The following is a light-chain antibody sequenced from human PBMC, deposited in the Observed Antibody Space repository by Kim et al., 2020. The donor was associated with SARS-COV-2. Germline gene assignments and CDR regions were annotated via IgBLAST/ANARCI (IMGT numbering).Light chain of an antibody. CDR3: SSYTSSSTV. CDR2: DVS. V-gene: IGLV2-14*04. Sequence: PGQSLTISCTVTSSDVGGYNYVSWYQQHPGKAPKLMIYDVSKRPSGVSNRFSGSKSGNTASLTISGLQAEDEADYYCSSYTSSSTVFGGGTKLTVL. J-gene: IGLJ2*01. CDR1: SSDVGGYNY.